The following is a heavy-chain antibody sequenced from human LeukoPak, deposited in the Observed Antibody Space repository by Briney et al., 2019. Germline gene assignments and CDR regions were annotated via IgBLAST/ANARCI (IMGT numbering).Heavy chain of an antibody. Sequence: GGSLRLSCAGSGFTFSNYVMGWVRQAPGKGLEWVSAISGSGSSKYYADSVKGRFTISRDTSRNTLYLQMNSLRAEDTAIYYCAKTYCSTTRCLSWGNDYWGQGTLVIVSS. CDR2: ISGSGSSK. V-gene: IGHV3-23*01. CDR1: GFTFSNYV. J-gene: IGHJ4*02. D-gene: IGHD2-2*01. CDR3: AKTYCSTTRCLSWGNDY.